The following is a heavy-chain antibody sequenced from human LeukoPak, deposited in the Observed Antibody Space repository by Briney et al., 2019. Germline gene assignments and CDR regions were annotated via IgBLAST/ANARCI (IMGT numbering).Heavy chain of an antibody. Sequence: SETLSLTCNVSGGSISRSSYYWSWIRQPPGKGLEWIGYIYYSGSTNYNPSLKSRVTISVDTSKNQFSLKLSSVTAADTAVYYCARRKVGATWGNAFDIWGQGTMVTVSS. CDR2: IYYSGST. V-gene: IGHV4-61*05. D-gene: IGHD1-26*01. CDR1: GGSISRSSYY. J-gene: IGHJ3*02. CDR3: ARRKVGATWGNAFDI.